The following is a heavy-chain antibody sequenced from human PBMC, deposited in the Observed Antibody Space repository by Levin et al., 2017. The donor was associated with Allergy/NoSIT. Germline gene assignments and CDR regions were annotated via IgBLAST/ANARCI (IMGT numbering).Heavy chain of an antibody. D-gene: IGHD2-2*03. CDR2: IYPGDSDT. CDR3: ARSPRPLDLDV. V-gene: IGHV5-51*01. J-gene: IGHJ6*02. Sequence: GGSLRLSCKGSGYSFTSYWIGWVRQMPGKGLEWMGIIYPGDSDTRYSPSFQGQVTISADKSISTAYLQWSSLKASDTAMYYCARSPRPLDLDVWGQGTTVTVSS. CDR1: GYSFTSYW.